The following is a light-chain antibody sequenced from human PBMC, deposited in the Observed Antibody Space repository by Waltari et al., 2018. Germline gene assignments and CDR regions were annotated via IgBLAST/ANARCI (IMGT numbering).Light chain of an antibody. V-gene: IGLV1-51*01. CDR1: SSNIGNNY. Sequence: QSVLTQPPSVSAAPGQKVTISCSGTSSNIGNNYVSWYQHLPGTAPKLLIYDNNKRPSGIPDRFSGSKSGTSATLAITGLQTGDEADYYCGTWDSSLSKVFGGGTKLTVL. CDR3: GTWDSSLSKV. CDR2: DNN. J-gene: IGLJ2*01.